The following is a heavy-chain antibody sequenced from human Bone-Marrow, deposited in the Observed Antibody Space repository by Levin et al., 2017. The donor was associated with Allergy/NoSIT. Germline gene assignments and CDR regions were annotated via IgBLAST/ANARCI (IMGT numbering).Heavy chain of an antibody. D-gene: IGHD6-6*01. CDR2: ISYDSTNK. J-gene: IGHJ6*02. CDR1: GFNFDVYS. CDR3: ARERQILAAPYYGMDL. V-gene: IGHV3-30*03. Sequence: PGGSLRLSCSASGFNFDVYSMHWVRQAPGKGLEWVAMISYDSTNKYYPGSEEGRFIISRDNSKNTLFLQVINLRAADTGVYYCARERQILAAPYYGMDLWGQGTTVTVSS.